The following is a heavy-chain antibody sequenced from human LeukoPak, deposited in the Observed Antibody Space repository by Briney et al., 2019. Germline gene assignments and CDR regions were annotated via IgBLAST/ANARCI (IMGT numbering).Heavy chain of an antibody. CDR1: GFTFSSYT. J-gene: IGHJ4*02. CDR2: ISSSSSYI. CDR3: AQDVPIERVPGFGPGY. V-gene: IGHV3-21*01. D-gene: IGHD3-16*01. Sequence: GGSLRLSCAASGFTFSSYTMNWVRQAPGKGLGWVSSISSSSSYIYYADSVKGRFTISRDNSKNTVYLQMNSLTTEDTAVYFCAQDVPIERVPGFGPGYWGQGTLVTVSS.